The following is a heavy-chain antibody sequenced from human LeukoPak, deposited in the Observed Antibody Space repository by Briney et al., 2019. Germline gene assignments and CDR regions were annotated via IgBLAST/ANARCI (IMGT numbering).Heavy chain of an antibody. V-gene: IGHV3-15*01. D-gene: IGHD3-22*01. CDR1: GLTFSNAW. CDR3: TTGQGYYYDGSGPIDY. CDR2: IKSKTDDGTT. J-gene: IGHJ4*02. Sequence: PGGSLRLSCAASGLTFSNAWMTWVRQAPGKGLEWVGHIKSKTDDGTTDYAAPVKGRFTISRDDSKTTLYLQMNSLKTEDTATYYCTTGQGYYYDGSGPIDYWGQGTLVTVSS.